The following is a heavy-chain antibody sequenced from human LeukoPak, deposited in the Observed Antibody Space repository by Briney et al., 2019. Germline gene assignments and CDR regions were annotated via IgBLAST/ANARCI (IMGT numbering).Heavy chain of an antibody. CDR2: ISGSGGST. V-gene: IGHV3-23*01. J-gene: IGHJ4*02. D-gene: IGHD6-13*01. Sequence: PGGSLRLSCAASGFTFSSYAMSWVRQAPGKGLEWVSAISGSGGSTYYADSVKGRFTISRDNSKNTLYPQMNSLRAEDTAVYYCAKDKKIWYSSSWLEFDYWGQGTLVTVSS. CDR3: AKDKKIWYSSSWLEFDY. CDR1: GFTFSSYA.